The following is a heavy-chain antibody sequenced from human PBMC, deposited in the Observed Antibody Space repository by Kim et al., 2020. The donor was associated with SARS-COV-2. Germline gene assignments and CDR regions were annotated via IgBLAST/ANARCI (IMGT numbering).Heavy chain of an antibody. D-gene: IGHD1-1*01. CDR1: GGSISTYY. CDR2: TSYSGDS. CDR3: ARVGRQLGRRTPFDL. J-gene: IGHJ3*01. V-gene: IGHV4-59*01. Sequence: SETLSLTCTVSGGSISTYYLRWVRQAPGKGLEWIGYTSYSGDSSYNASLKSRVTTSLDMSTNQCAQILSAVTAADTAIYYCARVGRQLGRRTPFDLWGQGTMVTVSS.